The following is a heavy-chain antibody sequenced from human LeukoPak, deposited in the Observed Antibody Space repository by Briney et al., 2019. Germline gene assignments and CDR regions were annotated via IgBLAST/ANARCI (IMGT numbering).Heavy chain of an antibody. Sequence: PGGSLRLFCAASGFTFSSYSMNWVRQAPGKGLEWVSSISSSSSYIYYADSVKGRFTIYRDNAKNSLYLQMNSLRAEDTAVYYCARGNNWQVVEGYYFDYWGQGTLVTVPS. CDR3: ARGNNWQVVEGYYFDY. D-gene: IGHD1-1*01. CDR1: GFTFSSYS. CDR2: ISSSSSYI. V-gene: IGHV3-21*01. J-gene: IGHJ4*02.